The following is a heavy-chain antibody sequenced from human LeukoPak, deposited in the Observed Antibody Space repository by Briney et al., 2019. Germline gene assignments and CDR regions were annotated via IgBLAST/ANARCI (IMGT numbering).Heavy chain of an antibody. Sequence: PVKVSCKASGGTFSSYAISWVRQAPGQGLEWMGRIIPILGIANYAQKFQGRVTITADKSTSTAYMELSSLRSEDTAVYYCARDPDSSSSEVVDVWGQGTTVTVSS. V-gene: IGHV1-69*04. CDR1: GGTFSSYA. J-gene: IGHJ6*02. CDR3: ARDPDSSSSEVVDV. CDR2: IIPILGIA. D-gene: IGHD6-13*01.